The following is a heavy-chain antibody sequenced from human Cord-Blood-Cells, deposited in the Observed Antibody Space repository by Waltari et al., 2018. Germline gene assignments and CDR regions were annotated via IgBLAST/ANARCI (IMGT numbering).Heavy chain of an antibody. J-gene: IGHJ4*02. Sequence: QVQLVQSGAEVKKPGASVKVSCKASGYTFTSSAIHLVRQAPGQRLEWMGWINAGNGNTKYAQKFQGRVTITRDTSASTAYMELSSLRSEDTAVYYGARFGVSGYITNWGQGTLVTVPS. V-gene: IGHV1-3*01. CDR1: GYTFTSSA. CDR2: INAGNGNT. CDR3: ARFGVSGYITN. D-gene: IGHD5-18*01.